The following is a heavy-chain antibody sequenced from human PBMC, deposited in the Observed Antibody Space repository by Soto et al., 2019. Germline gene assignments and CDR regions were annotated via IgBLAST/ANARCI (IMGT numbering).Heavy chain of an antibody. Sequence: QVQLVQSGAEVKKPGASVKVSCKASGYTFTGYYMHWVRQAPGQGLEWMGWINPNSGCTNYAQKFQGRVPMNRYTSISTAYMELSRLRSDDTAVYYCERGVRGSRYYYGMDVWGQGTTVTVSS. CDR3: ERGVRGSRYYYGMDV. CDR2: INPNSGCT. J-gene: IGHJ6*02. V-gene: IGHV1-2*02. D-gene: IGHD5-12*01. CDR1: GYTFTGYY.